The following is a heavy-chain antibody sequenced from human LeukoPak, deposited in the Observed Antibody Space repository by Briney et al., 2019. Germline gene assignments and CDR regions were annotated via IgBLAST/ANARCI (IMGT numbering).Heavy chain of an antibody. Sequence: SETLSLTCAVYGGSFSGYYWSWIRQPPGKGLEWIGEINHSGSTNYNSSLKSRVTISVDTSKNQFSLKLSSVTAADTAVYYCARDHSLIVTTADYWGQGTLVTVSS. CDR3: ARDHSLIVTTADY. CDR2: INHSGST. D-gene: IGHD5-12*01. V-gene: IGHV4-34*01. CDR1: GGSFSGYY. J-gene: IGHJ4*02.